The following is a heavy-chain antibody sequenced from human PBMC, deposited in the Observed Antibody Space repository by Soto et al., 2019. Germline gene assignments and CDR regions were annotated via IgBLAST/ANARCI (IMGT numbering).Heavy chain of an antibody. V-gene: IGHV1-8*01. CDR2: MNPNSGNT. CDR1: GYTFTSYD. Sequence: ASLKFSCKSSGYTFTSYDINWVRQATGQGLEWMGWMNPNSGNTGYAQKFQGRVSMTRNTSISTAYMELSSLRSEDTAVYYCARVGSSSLENWYFDLWGRGTLVTVSS. CDR3: ARVGSSSLENWYFDL. D-gene: IGHD6-6*01. J-gene: IGHJ2*01.